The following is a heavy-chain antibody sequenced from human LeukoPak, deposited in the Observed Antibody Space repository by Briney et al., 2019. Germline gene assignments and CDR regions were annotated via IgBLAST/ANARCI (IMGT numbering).Heavy chain of an antibody. V-gene: IGHV1-18*01. CDR3: ARVDWNYASRMLSY. J-gene: IGHJ4*02. CDR2: ISAYNGNT. Sequence: ASVKVSCYASGYAFTSYGISWVRQAPGQGLEWMGWISAYNGNTNYAQKLQGRVTMTTDTSTSTAYMELRSLRSDDTAVYYCARVDWNYASRMLSYWGQGTLVTVSS. CDR1: GYAFTSYG. D-gene: IGHD1-7*01.